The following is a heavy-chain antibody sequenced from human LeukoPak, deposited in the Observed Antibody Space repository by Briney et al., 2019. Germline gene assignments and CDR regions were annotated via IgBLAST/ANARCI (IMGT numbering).Heavy chain of an antibody. CDR1: GGSISSSSYY. J-gene: IGHJ3*02. D-gene: IGHD2-8*01. CDR3: ASVLVLMVYGDAFDI. Sequence: SETLSLTCTVSGGSISSSSYYWGWIRQPPGKGLEWIGSIYYSGSTYYNPSLKSRVTISVDTSKNQFSLKLSSVTAADTAVYYCASVLVLMVYGDAFDIWGQGTMVTASS. CDR2: IYYSGST. V-gene: IGHV4-39*01.